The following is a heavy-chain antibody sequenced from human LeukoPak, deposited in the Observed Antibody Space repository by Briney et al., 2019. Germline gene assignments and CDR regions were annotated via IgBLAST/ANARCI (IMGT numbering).Heavy chain of an antibody. J-gene: IGHJ4*02. CDR1: GFTFNNYA. CDR3: AKDAGGVVMAARRFDY. D-gene: IGHD3-3*01. V-gene: IGHV3-23*01. CDR2: IGTSGGNT. Sequence: GGSLRLSCAASGFTFNNYAMNWVRQAPGKGLEWVSTIGTSGGNTYYADSVKGRFTISRDNSKNTLYLQMNSLRTEDTAVYYCAKDAGGVVMAARRFDYWGQGTLVTVSS.